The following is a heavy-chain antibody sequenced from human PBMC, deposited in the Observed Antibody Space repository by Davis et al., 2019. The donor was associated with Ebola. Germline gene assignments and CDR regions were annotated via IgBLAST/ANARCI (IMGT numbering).Heavy chain of an antibody. CDR2: ISTSSTI. D-gene: IGHD6-19*01. Sequence: GESLKISCAASGFTFGSYSMSWVRQAPGKGLEWVSCISTSSTIYYADSVKGRFTISRDNAKNSLYLQMNSLRAEDTAVYYCARHRIGYSSGWYYNWFDPWGQGTLVTVSS. CDR3: ARHRIGYSSGWYYNWFDP. V-gene: IGHV3-69-1*02. CDR1: GFTFGSYS. J-gene: IGHJ5*02.